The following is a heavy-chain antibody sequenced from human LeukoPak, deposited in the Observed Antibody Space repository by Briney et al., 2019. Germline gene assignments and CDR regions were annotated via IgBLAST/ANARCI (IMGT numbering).Heavy chain of an antibody. CDR1: VFTFSSYA. D-gene: IGHD6-13*01. V-gene: IGHV3-23*01. Sequence: GGSLRLSCAASVFTFSSYAMSWVRQAPGKGLEWVSAISGSGGSTYYADSVKGRFTISRDNSKNTLYLQMNSLRAEDTAVYYCAKDSKYSSSWAYYYYGMDVWGKGTTVTVSS. CDR2: ISGSGGST. CDR3: AKDSKYSSSWAYYYYGMDV. J-gene: IGHJ6*04.